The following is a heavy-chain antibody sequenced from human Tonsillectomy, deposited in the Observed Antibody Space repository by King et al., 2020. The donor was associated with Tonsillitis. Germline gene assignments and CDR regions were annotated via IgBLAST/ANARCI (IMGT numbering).Heavy chain of an antibody. CDR2: MDYSGST. V-gene: IGHV4-59*01. D-gene: IGHD6-19*01. CDR3: ARGYSSGWYYFDY. Sequence: VQLQESGPGLVKPSETLSLTCTVSGGSISSYYWSWIRQPPGKGLECIGYMDYSGSTNYNPSLKSRVTISVDTSKTQFSLKLSSVTAADTAVYYCARGYSSGWYYFDYWGQGTLVTVSS. J-gene: IGHJ4*02. CDR1: GGSISSYY.